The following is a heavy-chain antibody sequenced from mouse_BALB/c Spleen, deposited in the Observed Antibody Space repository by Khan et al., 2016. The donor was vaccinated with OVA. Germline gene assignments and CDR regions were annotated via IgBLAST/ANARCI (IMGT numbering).Heavy chain of an antibody. D-gene: IGHD2-1*01. CDR2: INTYTGEP. CDR1: GYTLTNYG. J-gene: IGHJ3*01. CDR3: ARSNGNYWFAY. Sequence: QIQLVQSGPELKKSGETVKISCKASGYTLTNYGMNWVKQAPGKGLKWMGWINTYTGEPTFADDFKGRFAFSLETSASTAYLQINNLKNEDTATYFCARSNGNYWFAYWGQGTLVTVSA. V-gene: IGHV9-3-1*01.